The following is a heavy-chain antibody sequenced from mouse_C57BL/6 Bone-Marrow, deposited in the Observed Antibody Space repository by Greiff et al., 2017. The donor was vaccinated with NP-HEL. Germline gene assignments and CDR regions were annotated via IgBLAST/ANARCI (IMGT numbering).Heavy chain of an antibody. V-gene: IGHV1-55*01. CDR1: GYTFTSYW. CDR3: AKYGNYLAWFAY. Sequence: QVQLQQPGAELVKPGASVKMSCKASGYTFTSYWITWVQQRPGQGLEWIGDLYPGRGSTNYNEKFQSQATLTVDTSSSTAYMQLRSLTSEDSAVYYCAKYGNYLAWFAYWGKGTLVTVSA. D-gene: IGHD2-10*02. CDR2: LYPGRGST. J-gene: IGHJ3*01.